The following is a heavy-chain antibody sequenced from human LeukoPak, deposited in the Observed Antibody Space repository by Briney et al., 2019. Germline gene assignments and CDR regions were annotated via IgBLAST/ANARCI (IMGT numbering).Heavy chain of an antibody. J-gene: IGHJ4*02. CDR1: GFTFSIYW. Sequence: PGGSLRLSCAASGFTFSIYWMSWVRQAPGKGLEWVANINQGGSETYYVDSVMGRFTISRDNTKNPLFLEMNSLRADDTAVYYCAKTAGTGSVDSWCQGILVTVSS. V-gene: IGHV3-7*01. CDR3: AKTAGTGSVDS. CDR2: INQGGSET. D-gene: IGHD3-10*01.